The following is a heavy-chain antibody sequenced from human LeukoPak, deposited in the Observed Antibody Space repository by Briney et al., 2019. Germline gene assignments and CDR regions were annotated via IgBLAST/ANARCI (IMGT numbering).Heavy chain of an antibody. V-gene: IGHV1-69*05. J-gene: IGHJ4*02. CDR3: ARIPVKIGGVAFPIY. CDR2: IIPIFGTA. Sequence: SVNVSCKASGGTFSSYAISWVRQAPGQGLEWMGGIIPIFGTANYAQKFQGRVTITTDESTSTAYMELSSLRSEDTAVYYCARIPVKIGGVAFPIYWGQGTLVTVSS. D-gene: IGHD3-16*01. CDR1: GGTFSSYA.